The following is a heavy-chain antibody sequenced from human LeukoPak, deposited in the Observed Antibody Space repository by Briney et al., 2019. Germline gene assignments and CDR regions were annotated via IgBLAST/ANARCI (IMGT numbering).Heavy chain of an antibody. V-gene: IGHV3-30*18. CDR2: ISEDGGNT. J-gene: IGHJ6*02. CDR1: GFTFSSYG. D-gene: IGHD2-15*01. CDR3: AKWRPREPYCSGGSCYYYGMDV. Sequence: PGGSLRLSCATSGFTFSSYGIHWVRQAPGKGLEWVAAISEDGGNTHYGDSVKGRFTISRDNSKNTLYLQMNSLRAEDTAVYYCAKWRPREPYCSGGSCYYYGMDVWGQGTTVTVSS.